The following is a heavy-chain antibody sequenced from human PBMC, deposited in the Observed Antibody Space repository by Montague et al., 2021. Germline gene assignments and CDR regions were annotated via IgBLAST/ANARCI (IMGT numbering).Heavy chain of an antibody. CDR1: GGSISSASYY. CDR2: IYYNGTT. Sequence: SEPLSLTCTVSGGSISSASYYWGWIRQPPGKGLEFIGVIYYNGTTYHNPSLKSRVTVSMDTSENQFSLKLSSVTAVDTAVYYCARSLYCRGGSCYSGFDPWGQGTLVTASS. J-gene: IGHJ5*02. CDR3: ARSLYCRGGSCYSGFDP. D-gene: IGHD2-15*01. V-gene: IGHV4-39*01.